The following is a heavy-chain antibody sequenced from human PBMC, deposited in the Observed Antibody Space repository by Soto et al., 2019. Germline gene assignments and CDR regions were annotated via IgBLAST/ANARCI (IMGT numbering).Heavy chain of an antibody. CDR1: GFTFSRFA. Sequence: QVQLVQSGGGVVQPGRSLRLSCAASGFTFSRFAMYWVRQSPGKGLEWVAVISFDGINKYYADSVKGRFTISRDISKSTLYLELNSLRAEDTAVYYCGRDQDQYGSGYYTRYYGLDVWGQGATVTVSS. CDR2: ISFDGINK. J-gene: IGHJ6*02. V-gene: IGHV3-30-3*01. CDR3: GRDQDQYGSGYYTRYYGLDV. D-gene: IGHD6-19*01.